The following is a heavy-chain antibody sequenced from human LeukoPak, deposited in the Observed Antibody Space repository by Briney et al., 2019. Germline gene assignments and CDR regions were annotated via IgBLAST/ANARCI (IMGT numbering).Heavy chain of an antibody. Sequence: GGSLRLSCAASGFTFSSYGMHWVRQAPGKGLEWVAVISYDGSNKYYADSVKGRFTISRDNSKNTLYLQMNSLRAEDTAVYYCAKAPDSSGYYNYFDYWGQGTLVTVSS. J-gene: IGHJ4*02. CDR2: ISYDGSNK. CDR1: GFTFSSYG. D-gene: IGHD3-22*01. CDR3: AKAPDSSGYYNYFDY. V-gene: IGHV3-30*18.